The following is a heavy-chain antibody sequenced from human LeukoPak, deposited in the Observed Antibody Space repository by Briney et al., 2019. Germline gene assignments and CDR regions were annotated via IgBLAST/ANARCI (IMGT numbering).Heavy chain of an antibody. Sequence: SETLSLTCTVSGGSISSSSYYWGWIRQPPGKGLEWIGSIYYSGSTYYNPSLKSRVTISVDTSKNQFSLKLSSVTAADTAVYYCARRERRPGASTRHRFDYWGQGTLVTVSS. CDR2: IYYSGST. V-gene: IGHV4-39*07. J-gene: IGHJ4*02. CDR1: GGSISSSSYY. D-gene: IGHD5/OR15-5a*01. CDR3: ARRERRPGASTRHRFDY.